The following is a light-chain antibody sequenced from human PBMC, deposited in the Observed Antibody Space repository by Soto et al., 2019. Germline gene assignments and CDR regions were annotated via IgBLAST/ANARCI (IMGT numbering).Light chain of an antibody. Sequence: QPVLTQPPSVSGAPGQRVTISCTGSSSNIGAGYDVHWYQQLPGRAPKLLIYGNGNRPSGVPDRLSGSKSGTSASLAITGLQAEDEADYYCQSYDSSLSGWVFGGGTKLTVL. V-gene: IGLV1-40*01. CDR3: QSYDSSLSGWV. CDR1: SSNIGAGYD. CDR2: GNG. J-gene: IGLJ3*02.